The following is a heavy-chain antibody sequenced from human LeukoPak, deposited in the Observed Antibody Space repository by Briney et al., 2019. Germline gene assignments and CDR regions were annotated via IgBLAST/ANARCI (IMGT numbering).Heavy chain of an antibody. CDR3: AKARFGVVIFDY. CDR2: ISGSGGST. J-gene: IGHJ4*02. V-gene: IGHV3-23*01. Sequence: PGGSLRLSCAASGFTFSSYAMSWVRQAPGKGLEWVSAISGSGGSTYYADSVKGRFTISRDNSKNTLYLQMNSLRAEDTAVYYSAKARFGVVIFDYWGQGTLVTVSS. D-gene: IGHD3-3*01. CDR1: GFTFSSYA.